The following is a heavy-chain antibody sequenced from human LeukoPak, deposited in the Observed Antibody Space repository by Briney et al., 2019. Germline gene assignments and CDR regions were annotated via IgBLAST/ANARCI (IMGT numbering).Heavy chain of an antibody. D-gene: IGHD4-11*01. CDR2: INHSGST. J-gene: IGHJ4*02. CDR1: GGSLSGYY. CDR3: ARVGRYSNNY. Sequence: KSSETLSLTCAVYGGSLSGYYWSWIRQPPGKGLEWIGEINHSGSTNYNPSLKSRVTISVDTSKNQFSLKLSSVTAADTAVYYCARVGRYSNNYWGQGTLVTVSS. V-gene: IGHV4-34*01.